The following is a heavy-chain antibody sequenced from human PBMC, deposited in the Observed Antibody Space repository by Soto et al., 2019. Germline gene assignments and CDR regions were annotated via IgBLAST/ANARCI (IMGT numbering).Heavy chain of an antibody. J-gene: IGHJ6*02. CDR2: IWYDGSNK. CDR1: GFTFSIHG. CDR3: ARDIGLGSHYYYGVDV. D-gene: IGHD7-27*01. V-gene: IGHV3-33*01. Sequence: AGSLRLSCAASGFTFSIHGMHWVRQAPGKGLEWVTVIWYDGSNKYYADSVKGRFTISRDNSKNMLYLQMNSLRAEDTAVYYCARDIGLGSHYYYGVDVWGQGTTVTVSS.